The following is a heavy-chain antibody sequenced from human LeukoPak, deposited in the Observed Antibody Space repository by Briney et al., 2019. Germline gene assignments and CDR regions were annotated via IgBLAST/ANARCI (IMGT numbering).Heavy chain of an antibody. CDR1: GFTFSSYS. Sequence: GGSLRLSCAASGFTFSSYSMNWVRQAPGKGLEWVSSISSSSSYIYYADSVKGRFTISRDNAKNSLYLQMNSLRAEDTAVYYCARDSAIFGVVAYNWFDPWGQGTLVTVSS. CDR3: ARDSAIFGVVAYNWFDP. D-gene: IGHD3-3*01. J-gene: IGHJ5*02. V-gene: IGHV3-21*01. CDR2: ISSSSSYI.